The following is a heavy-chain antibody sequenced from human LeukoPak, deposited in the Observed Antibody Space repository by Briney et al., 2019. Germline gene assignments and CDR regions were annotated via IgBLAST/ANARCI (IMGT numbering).Heavy chain of an antibody. CDR3: ARNVAGFRTRGGGWFDS. D-gene: IGHD2-2*01. CDR1: SGSIKSPNYY. Sequence: PSETLSLTCTVSSGSIKSPNYYWGWIRQPPGKGQEWVGSIDSSDNTYYNPSLKSRVTISRDTSRNAFSLNLTSVTAADSGIFFCARNVAGFRTRGGGWFDSWANEPWSSSPQ. V-gene: IGHV4-39*07. J-gene: IGHJ5*01. CDR2: IDSSDNT.